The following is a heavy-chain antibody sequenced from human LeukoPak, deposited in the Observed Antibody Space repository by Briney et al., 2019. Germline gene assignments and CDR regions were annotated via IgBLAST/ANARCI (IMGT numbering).Heavy chain of an antibody. CDR1: GGSISSGGYS. J-gene: IGHJ2*01. V-gene: IGHV4-30-2*01. CDR2: IYHSGST. CDR3: ARDRLDGAAAGWYFDL. D-gene: IGHD6-13*01. Sequence: PSQTLSLTCAVAGGSISSGGYSWSWIRQPPGKGLEWIGYIYHSGSTYYNPSLKSRVTISVDRSKNQFSLKLSSVTAADTAVYYCARDRLDGAAAGWYFDLWGRGTLVTVSS.